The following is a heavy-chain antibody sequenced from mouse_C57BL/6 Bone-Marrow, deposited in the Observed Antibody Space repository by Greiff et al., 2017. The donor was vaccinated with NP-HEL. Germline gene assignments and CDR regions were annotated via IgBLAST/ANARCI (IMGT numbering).Heavy chain of an antibody. V-gene: IGHV1-81*01. CDR1: GYTFTSYG. Sequence: VQLQQSGAELARPGASVKLSCKASGYTFTSYGISWVKQRTGQGLEWIGEIYPRSGNTYYNEKFKGKATLTADKSSSTAYMELRSLTSEDSAVYFCASPSSYYYGSYWYFDVWGTGTTVTVSS. J-gene: IGHJ1*03. D-gene: IGHD1-1*01. CDR2: IYPRSGNT. CDR3: ASPSSYYYGSYWYFDV.